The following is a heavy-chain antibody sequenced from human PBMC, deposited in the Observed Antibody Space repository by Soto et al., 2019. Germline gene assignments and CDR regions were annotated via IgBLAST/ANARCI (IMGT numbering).Heavy chain of an antibody. Sequence: QVQLVQSGAEVKKPGASVTVSCRSSGDTFNDYYIHWVRQAPGQGLEWMGWINPNGGVTKYAQKFQGGGSMTRDTSSRTVYMQLSRLRSDDTAVYYCARESGGATATLDYYYFYMDVWGTGTTVTVSS. V-gene: IGHV1-2*02. CDR3: ARESGGATATLDYYYFYMDV. CDR2: INPNGGVT. D-gene: IGHD5-12*01. CDR1: GDTFNDYY. J-gene: IGHJ6*03.